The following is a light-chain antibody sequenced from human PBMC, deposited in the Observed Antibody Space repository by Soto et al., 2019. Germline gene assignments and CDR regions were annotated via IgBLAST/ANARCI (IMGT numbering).Light chain of an antibody. CDR2: GAS. V-gene: IGKV3-20*01. Sequence: TVWTQTPGTQSLSPGERAIRSSRASQNVSTNLLVWYQQHPGQAPRLLIHGASSRATGIPDRFSGSGSGTDFTLTISRLESEDFAMYYCQQYGSSPQLTFGGGTKVDIK. CDR1: QNVSTNL. CDR3: QQYGSSPQLT. J-gene: IGKJ4*01.